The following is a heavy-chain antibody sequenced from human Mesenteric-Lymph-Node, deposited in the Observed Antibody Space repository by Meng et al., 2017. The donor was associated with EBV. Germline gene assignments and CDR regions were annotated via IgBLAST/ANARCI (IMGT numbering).Heavy chain of an antibody. CDR1: GYTFTSYD. D-gene: IGHD6-19*01. Sequence: QVQMVRSGAEVKKPGAYVKVSCKASGYTFTSYDINWVRQANGQGLEWMGWMNPNSGNTGYAQKFQGRVTMTRNTSISTAYMELSSLRSEDTAVYYCARGRPVAGTRIDYWGQGTLVTVSS. J-gene: IGHJ4*02. V-gene: IGHV1-8*01. CDR2: MNPNSGNT. CDR3: ARGRPVAGTRIDY.